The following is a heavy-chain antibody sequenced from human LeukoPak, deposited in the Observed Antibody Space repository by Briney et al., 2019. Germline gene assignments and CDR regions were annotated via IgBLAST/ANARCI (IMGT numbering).Heavy chain of an antibody. J-gene: IGHJ4*02. CDR1: GFTFSSYT. V-gene: IGHV3-48*01. Sequence: GGSLRLSCAASGFTFSSYTMNWVRQPPGKGLEWVSNIGTSSTTIYYADSVKGRFTISRDNAKNSLYLQMNSLRADDTAVYYCAKGSHIVVVPAAEIFDYWGQGTLVTVSS. D-gene: IGHD2-2*01. CDR2: IGTSSTTI. CDR3: AKGSHIVVVPAAEIFDY.